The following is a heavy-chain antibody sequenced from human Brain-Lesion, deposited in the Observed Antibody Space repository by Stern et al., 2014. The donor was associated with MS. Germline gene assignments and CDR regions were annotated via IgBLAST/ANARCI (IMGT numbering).Heavy chain of an antibody. Sequence: QVQLGQSGAEVKKPGASVKVSCKASGYTFTGYYMHWVRQAPGQGLEWMGWINPKSGGTNYAQKFQGWVTMTRDTSINTAYMELSRLRSDDTAVYYCATYYYDSTGYNDFCGQGTLVTVSS. CDR3: ATYYYDSTGYNDF. CDR2: INPKSGGT. J-gene: IGHJ4*02. V-gene: IGHV1-2*04. D-gene: IGHD3-22*01. CDR1: GYTFTGYY.